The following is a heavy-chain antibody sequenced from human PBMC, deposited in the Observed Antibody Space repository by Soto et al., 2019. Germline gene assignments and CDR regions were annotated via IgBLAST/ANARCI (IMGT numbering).Heavy chain of an antibody. CDR1: GFTFSSYG. J-gene: IGHJ4*02. CDR3: ARASSLLWFGEPCDY. V-gene: IGHV3-33*01. Sequence: QVPLVESGGGVVQPGRSLRLSCAASGFTFSSYGMHWVRQAPGKGLEWVAVIWYDGSNKYYADSVKGRFTISRDNSKNTLYLQMNSLRAEDTAVYYCARASSLLWFGEPCDYWGQGTLVTVSS. CDR2: IWYDGSNK. D-gene: IGHD3-10*01.